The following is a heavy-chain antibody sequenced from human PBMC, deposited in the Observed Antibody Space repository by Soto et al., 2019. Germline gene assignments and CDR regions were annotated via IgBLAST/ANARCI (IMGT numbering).Heavy chain of an antibody. V-gene: IGHV4-39*01. CDR2: IYYTGKT. D-gene: IGHD3-3*01. CDR1: GGSITDSAYF. CDR3: LRTSSSGSYFGYFDY. J-gene: IGHJ4*02. Sequence: PSETLSLTCTVSGGSITDSAYFWGWIRQTPGKGLEWIGTIYYTGKTYYNPSLNSRVNISLGTSKNQFSLRLTSVTAEDTAVYYCLRTSSSGSYFGYFDYWGQGSLVTVSS.